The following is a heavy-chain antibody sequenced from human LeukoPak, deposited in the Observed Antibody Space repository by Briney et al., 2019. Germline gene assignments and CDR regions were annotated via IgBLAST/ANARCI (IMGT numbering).Heavy chain of an antibody. D-gene: IGHD2-8*01. Sequence: SETLSLTCTVSGGSISSSSYYWGWIRQPPGKGLEWIGSIYYSGSTYYNPSLKSRVTISVDTSKNQFSLKLSSVTAADTAVYYCARDNGIVLMVYAGFDYWGQGTLVTVSS. CDR1: GGSISSSSYY. CDR3: ARDNGIVLMVYAGFDY. CDR2: IYYSGST. J-gene: IGHJ4*02. V-gene: IGHV4-39*07.